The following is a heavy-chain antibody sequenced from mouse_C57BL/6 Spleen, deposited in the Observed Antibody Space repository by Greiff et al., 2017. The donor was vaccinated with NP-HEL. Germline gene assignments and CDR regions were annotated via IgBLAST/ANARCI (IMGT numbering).Heavy chain of an antibody. CDR3: ARSFYYDYDESYFDY. CDR2: INPSNGGT. J-gene: IGHJ2*01. CDR1: GYTFTSYW. V-gene: IGHV1-53*01. D-gene: IGHD2-4*01. Sequence: QVQLKQPGTELVKPGASVKLSCKASGYTFTSYWMHWVKQRPGQGLEWIGNINPSNGGTNYNEKFKSKATLTVDKSSSTAYMQLSSLTSEDSAVYYCARSFYYDYDESYFDYWGQGTTLTVSS.